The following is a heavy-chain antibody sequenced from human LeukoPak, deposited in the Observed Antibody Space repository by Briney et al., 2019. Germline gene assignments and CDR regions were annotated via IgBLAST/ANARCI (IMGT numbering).Heavy chain of an antibody. CDR1: GFIFTSYD. CDR2: IQYDGSDK. CDR3: ARDQVVPYGMDV. J-gene: IGHJ6*02. Sequence: GGSLRLSCAASGFIFTSYDMHWVRQAPGKGLDWVTFIQYDGSDKYYADSVKGRFTISRDNAKNSLYLQMNSLRAEDTAVYYCARDQVVPYGMDVWGQGTTVTVSS. V-gene: IGHV3-30*02. D-gene: IGHD6-13*01.